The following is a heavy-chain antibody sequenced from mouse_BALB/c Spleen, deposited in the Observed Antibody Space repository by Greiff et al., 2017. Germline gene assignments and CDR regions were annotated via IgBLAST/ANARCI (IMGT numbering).Heavy chain of an antibody. CDR2: ISTYYGDA. D-gene: IGHD4-1*01. CDR1: GYTFTDYA. Sequence: VQLQESGAELVRPGVSVKISCKGSGYTFTDYAMHWVKQSHAKSLEWIGVISTYYGDASYNQKFKGKATMTVDKSSSTAYMELARLTSEDSAIYYCARGNWDYYAMDYWGQGTSVTVSS. J-gene: IGHJ4*01. V-gene: IGHV1S137*01. CDR3: ARGNWDYYAMDY.